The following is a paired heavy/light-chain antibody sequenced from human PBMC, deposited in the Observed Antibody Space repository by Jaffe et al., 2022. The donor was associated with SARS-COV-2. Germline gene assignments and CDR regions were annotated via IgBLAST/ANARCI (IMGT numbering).Light chain of an antibody. CDR1: QNINNW. J-gene: IGKJ4*01. CDR2: AAT. CDR3: QQYNSYPLT. V-gene: IGKV1D-16*01. Sequence: DVQMTQSPSSLSASVGDRVTITCRASQNINNWLAWYQQKPEKVPRSLIYAATSLQSGVPSRFSGSRSGTDFTLTISSLQPEDFATYYCQQYNSYPLTFGGGTKVEIK.
Heavy chain of an antibody. CDR2: IYYSGNT. CDR1: GDSISRSPYW. Sequence: QLQLQESGPGLVKPSETLSLTCSVSGDSISRSPYWWGWIRQSPGKGLEWIGTIYYSGNTFYNPSLESRVTISADTSLNQFSLRLASVTAADTAVYYCARRAYGLPFDPWGQGILVTVSS. D-gene: IGHD4-17*01. J-gene: IGHJ5*02. V-gene: IGHV4-39*01. CDR3: ARRAYGLPFDP.